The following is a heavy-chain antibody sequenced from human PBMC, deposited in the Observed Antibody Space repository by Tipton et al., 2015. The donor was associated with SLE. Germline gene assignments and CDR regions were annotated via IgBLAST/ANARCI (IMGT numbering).Heavy chain of an antibody. J-gene: IGHJ4*02. Sequence: TLSLTCAVYGGSFSGYYWSWIRQPPGTGLEWIGEINHSGSTNYNPSLKRRVTISVNTSKNQFSLKLSSVTAADTAVYYCARGIEWELYYFDYWGQGTLVTVSS. V-gene: IGHV4-34*01. D-gene: IGHD1-26*01. CDR3: ARGIEWELYYFDY. CDR1: GGSFSGYY. CDR2: INHSGST.